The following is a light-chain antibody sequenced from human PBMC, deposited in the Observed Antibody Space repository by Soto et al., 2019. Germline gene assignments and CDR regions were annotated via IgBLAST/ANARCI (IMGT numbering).Light chain of an antibody. CDR2: GAS. V-gene: IGKV3-20*01. CDR1: QSGSSSY. Sequence: EIVLTQSPGTLSLSPGERATLSCRASQSGSSSYLAWYQQKPGQAPRLLIYGASSRSTGIPDSSSGSGSGTDFTLTISRLEPEDCAVYYCQQYGSSPPRFTFGPGTKVDIK. J-gene: IGKJ3*01. CDR3: QQYGSSPPRFT.